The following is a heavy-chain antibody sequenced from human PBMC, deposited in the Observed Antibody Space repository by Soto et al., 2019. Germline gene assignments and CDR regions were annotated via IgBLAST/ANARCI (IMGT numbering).Heavy chain of an antibody. CDR1: GYTFTSYG. V-gene: IGHV1-8*02. CDR2: MNPNSGNT. J-gene: IGHJ5*02. Sequence: QVQLVQSGAEVKKPGASVKVSCKASGYTFTSYGISWVRQATGQGLEWMGWMNPNSGNTGYAQKFQGRVTMTRNTSISTAYMELSSLRSEDTAVYYCARGSTYYYDSSGYYRGWFDPWGQGTLVTVSS. D-gene: IGHD3-22*01. CDR3: ARGSTYYYDSSGYYRGWFDP.